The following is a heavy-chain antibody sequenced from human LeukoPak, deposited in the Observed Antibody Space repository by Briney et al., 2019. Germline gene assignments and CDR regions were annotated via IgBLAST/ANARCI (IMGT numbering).Heavy chain of an antibody. J-gene: IGHJ5*02. CDR2: IYYSGST. CDR1: GGSISSSSYY. D-gene: IGHD2-15*01. V-gene: IGHV4-39*07. CDR3: ARATVVAACNWFDP. Sequence: PSETLSLTCAVSGGSISSSSYYWGWIRQPPGKGLEWIGSIYYSGSTYYNPSLKSRVTISVDTSKNQFSLKLSSVTAADTAVYYCARATVVAACNWFDPWGQGTLVTVSS.